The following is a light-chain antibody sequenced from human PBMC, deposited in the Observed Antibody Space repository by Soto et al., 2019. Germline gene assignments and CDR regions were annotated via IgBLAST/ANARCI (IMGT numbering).Light chain of an antibody. V-gene: IGKV3-20*01. Sequence: LTQSPATLSVSPGERATLSCRASQSVTNTYLAWYQQIPGQPPRLLIYGASRRATGIPDRFSGSGSGTDFTLTISRLEPEDFAVYYCQQYGSSPEWTFGQGTKVDIK. J-gene: IGKJ1*01. CDR1: QSVTNTY. CDR3: QQYGSSPEWT. CDR2: GAS.